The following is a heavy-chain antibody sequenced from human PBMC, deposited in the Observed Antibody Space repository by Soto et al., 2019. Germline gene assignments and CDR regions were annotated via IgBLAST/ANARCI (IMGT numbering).Heavy chain of an antibody. CDR1: GGSISSYY. J-gene: IGHJ6*03. CDR2: IYYSGST. Sequence: SETLSLTCTVSGGSISSYYWSWIRQPPGKGLEWIGYIYYSGSTNYNPSLKSRVTISVDTSKNQFSLKLSSVTAADTAVYYCARHRVEYSSSFYYYYYMDVWGKGTTVTVSS. CDR3: ARHRVEYSSSFYYYYYMDV. D-gene: IGHD6-6*01. V-gene: IGHV4-59*08.